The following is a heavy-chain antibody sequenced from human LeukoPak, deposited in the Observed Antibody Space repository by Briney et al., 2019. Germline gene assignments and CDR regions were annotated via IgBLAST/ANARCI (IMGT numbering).Heavy chain of an antibody. D-gene: IGHD5-24*01. CDR2: ISSSGSTI. CDR3: AKYRLIWLPAPVFEC. CDR1: GFTFSSYE. J-gene: IGHJ4*02. V-gene: IGHV3-48*03. Sequence: PGGSLRLSCAASGFTFSSYEMNWVRQAPGKGLEWVSYISSSGSTIYYADSVKGRFTISRDNAKNSLYLQMNSLRAEDTAVYYCAKYRLIWLPAPVFECWGQGTLVTVSS.